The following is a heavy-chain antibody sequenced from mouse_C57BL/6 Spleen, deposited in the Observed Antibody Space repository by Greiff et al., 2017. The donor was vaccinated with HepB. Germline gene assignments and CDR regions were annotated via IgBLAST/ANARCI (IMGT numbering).Heavy chain of an antibody. Sequence: EVKLVESGGGLVQPGGSLKLSCAASGFTFSDYYMYWVRQTPEKRLEWVAYISNGGGSTYYPDTVKGRFTISRDNAKNTLYLQMSRLKSEDTAMYYCARHHDGPMDYWGQGTSVTVSS. V-gene: IGHV5-12*01. CDR3: ARHHDGPMDY. CDR2: ISNGGGST. CDR1: GFTFSDYY. D-gene: IGHD2-3*01. J-gene: IGHJ4*01.